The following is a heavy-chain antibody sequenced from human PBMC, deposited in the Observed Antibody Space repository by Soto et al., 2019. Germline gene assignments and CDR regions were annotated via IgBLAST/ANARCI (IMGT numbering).Heavy chain of an antibody. J-gene: IGHJ4*02. D-gene: IGHD6-13*01. V-gene: IGHV4-59*01. CDR3: ARYRREAVAGYTLDN. CDR2: VYNSGST. CDR1: GGSISSNY. Sequence: ETLSLTCTVYGGSISSNYWTWIRQPPGKGLEWIGYVYNSGSTNYNPSLKSRVTISEDTSKSQFSLKVNSMTAADTAVYYCARYRREAVAGYTLDNWGQGILVTVSS.